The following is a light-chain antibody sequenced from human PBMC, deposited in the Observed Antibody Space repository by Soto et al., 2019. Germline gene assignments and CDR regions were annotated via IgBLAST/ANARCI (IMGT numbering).Light chain of an antibody. CDR1: TGAVTSGNF. CDR2: ETS. V-gene: IGLV7-46*01. J-gene: IGLJ3*02. CDR3: LLSFSGPRV. Sequence: QAVVTQAPSLSVSPGGTVTLTCASSTGAVTSGNFPYWFQQKPGQAPRTLIYETSNKHSWTPARFSGALLGGKAALTLSGAQPEDEAEYYCLLSFSGPRVFGGGTKLTVL.